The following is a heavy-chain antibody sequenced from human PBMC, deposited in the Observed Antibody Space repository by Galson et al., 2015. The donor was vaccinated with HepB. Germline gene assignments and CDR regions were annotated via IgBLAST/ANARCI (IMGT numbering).Heavy chain of an antibody. J-gene: IGHJ4*02. CDR3: ARHARVPGS. Sequence: SLRLSCAASGFTFSDSYMSWIRQVPGKGLEYLSYIGASGSDTNYVDSVTGRFTISIDNAKNSLYLQMNSLRVDDTAVYYCARHARVPGSWGQGTLVTVSP. CDR1: GFTFSDSY. CDR2: IGASGSDT. D-gene: IGHD4/OR15-4a*01. V-gene: IGHV3-11*06.